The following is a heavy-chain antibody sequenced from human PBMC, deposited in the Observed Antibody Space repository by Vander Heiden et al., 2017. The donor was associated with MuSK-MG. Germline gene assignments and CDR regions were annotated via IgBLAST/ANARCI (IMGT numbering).Heavy chain of an antibody. V-gene: IGHV3-7*01. CDR2: IKQDGSDI. D-gene: IGHD2-8*01. CDR1: GFTFSRYW. J-gene: IGHJ4*02. Sequence: EVQLVEFGGGLVQPGGSLRLSCAASGFTFSRYWMNWVRQAPGKGLEWVANIKQDGSDIYYLDSVKGRFTISRDNAKNSLYLQMNSLRAEDTALYYCAGALVQGGQPRLLDYWGQGTLVTVSS. CDR3: AGALVQGGQPRLLDY.